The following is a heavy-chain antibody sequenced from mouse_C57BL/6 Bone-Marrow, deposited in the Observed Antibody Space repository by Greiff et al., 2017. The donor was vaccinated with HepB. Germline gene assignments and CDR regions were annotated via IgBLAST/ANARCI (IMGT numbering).Heavy chain of an antibody. CDR3: ARQVTYVYAMDY. CDR2: INSDGGST. CDR1: EYEFPSHD. Sequence: DVKLQESGGGLVQPGESLKLSCESNEYEFPSHDMSWVRKTPEKRLELVAAINSDGGSTYYPDTMERRVIISRDNTKKTLYLQMSSLRSEDTALYYCARQVTYVYAMDYWGQGTSVTVSS. D-gene: IGHD2-2*01. J-gene: IGHJ4*01. V-gene: IGHV5-2*01.